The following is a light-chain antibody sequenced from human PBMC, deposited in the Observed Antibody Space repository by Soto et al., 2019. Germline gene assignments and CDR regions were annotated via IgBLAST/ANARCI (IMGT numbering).Light chain of an antibody. Sequence: EIVLTQSPGTLSLSPGERATLSCRTSQSINSRYLGWYQQKPGQAPRLLIYGTSSRATAIPDRFSGSGSGTDFTLTISRLEPEDFAVYYCQHYGSSLPITFGQGTWLDIK. V-gene: IGKV3-20*01. CDR2: GTS. CDR1: QSINSRY. J-gene: IGKJ5*01. CDR3: QHYGSSLPIT.